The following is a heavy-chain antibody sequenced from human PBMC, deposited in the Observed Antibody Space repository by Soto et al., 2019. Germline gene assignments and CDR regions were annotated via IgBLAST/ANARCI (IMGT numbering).Heavy chain of an antibody. CDR1: GYTFIDYY. V-gene: IGHV1-2*02. J-gene: IGHJ5*02. D-gene: IGHD3-10*01. CDR3: TKKGGGPFPFDP. Sequence: QVQLVQSGAEVKKPGASVKVSCKASGYTFIDYYIHWVRQAPGQGLEWMGWVSPRSGGTNYAQKFQGRVIITRDTSINTAYMELTSLRSDDTAVYYCTKKGGGPFPFDPWGQGTRVTVSS. CDR2: VSPRSGGT.